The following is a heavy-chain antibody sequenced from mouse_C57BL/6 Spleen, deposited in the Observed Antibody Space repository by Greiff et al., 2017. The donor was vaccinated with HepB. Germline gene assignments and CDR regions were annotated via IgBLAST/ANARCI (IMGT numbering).Heavy chain of an antibody. CDR1: GYTFTSYT. J-gene: IGHJ4*01. CDR3: ARSCYSKSYYYAMDY. CDR2: INPSSGYT. D-gene: IGHD2-5*01. Sequence: QVQLQQSGAELARPGASVKMSCKASGYTFTSYTMHWVKQRPGQGLEWIGYINPSSGYTKYNQKFKDKATLTADKSSSTAYMQLSSLTSEDSAVYYCARSCYSKSYYYAMDYWGQGTSVTVSS. V-gene: IGHV1-4*01.